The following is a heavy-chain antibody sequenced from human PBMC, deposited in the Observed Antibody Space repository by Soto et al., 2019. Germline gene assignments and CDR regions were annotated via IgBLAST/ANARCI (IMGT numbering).Heavy chain of an antibody. CDR1: GGSFSGYY. V-gene: IGHV4-34*01. D-gene: IGHD1-1*01. J-gene: IGHJ4*02. Sequence: QVQLQQWGAGLLKPSETLSLTCAVYGGSFSGYYWSWIRQPPGKGLEWIGEINHSGSTNYNPSLKSRVTIXXDXSXXQFSLKLSSVTAAATAVYYCARGMRTLTHNKNFDYWGQGTLVTVSS. CDR3: ARGMRTLTHNKNFDY. CDR2: INHSGST.